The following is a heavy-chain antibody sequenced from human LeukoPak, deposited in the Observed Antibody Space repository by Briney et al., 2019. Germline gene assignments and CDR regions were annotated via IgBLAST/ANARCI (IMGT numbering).Heavy chain of an antibody. CDR1: GGSISSGDYY. CDR2: IYYSGST. Sequence: SQTLSLTCTVSGGSISSGDYYWSWIRQPPGKGLEWTGYIYYSGSTYYNPSLKSRVTISVDTSKNQFSLKLSSVTAADTAVYYYARVGAKGVLRYFDWLSTGYYFDYWGQGTLVTVSS. V-gene: IGHV4-30-4*08. CDR3: ARVGAKGVLRYFDWLSTGYYFDY. D-gene: IGHD3-9*01. J-gene: IGHJ4*02.